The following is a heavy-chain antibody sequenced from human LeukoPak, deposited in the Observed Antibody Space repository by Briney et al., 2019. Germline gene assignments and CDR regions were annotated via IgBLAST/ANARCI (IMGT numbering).Heavy chain of an antibody. V-gene: IGHV4-59*01. Sequence: PSETLSLTCTVSGGSISSYYWSWIRQPPGKGLEWIGYIYCSASTNYNPSLKSRVTISVDTSKNQFSLKLSSVTAADTAVYYCARAWGDIVVVPAAPYGMDVWGQGTTVTVSS. J-gene: IGHJ6*02. D-gene: IGHD2-2*01. CDR2: IYCSAST. CDR1: GGSISSYY. CDR3: ARAWGDIVVVPAAPYGMDV.